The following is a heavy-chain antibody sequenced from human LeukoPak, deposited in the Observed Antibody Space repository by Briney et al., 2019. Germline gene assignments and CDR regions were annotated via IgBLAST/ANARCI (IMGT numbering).Heavy chain of an antibody. CDR2: ISGSGGST. Sequence: TGGSLRLSCAASGFTFSTYAMSWVRQAPGKGLEWVSVISGSGGSTYYADSVKGRFTISRDNSKNTLYLQMNSLRAEDTAVYYCARASSSGSLRDAFDIWGQGTMVTVSS. V-gene: IGHV3-23*01. CDR3: ARASSSGSLRDAFDI. D-gene: IGHD6-19*01. J-gene: IGHJ3*02. CDR1: GFTFSTYA.